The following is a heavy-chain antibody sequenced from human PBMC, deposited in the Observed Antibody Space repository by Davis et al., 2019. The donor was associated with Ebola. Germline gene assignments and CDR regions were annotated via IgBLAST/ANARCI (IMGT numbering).Heavy chain of an antibody. Sequence: PGGSLRLSCKGSGYSFTSYWIGWVRQMPGKGLEWMGIIYPGDSDTRYSPSFQGQVTISADKSISTAYLQWSSLKASDTAMYYCARRGENYDYGMDVWGQGTTVTVSS. V-gene: IGHV5-51*01. CDR3: ARRGENYDYGMDV. D-gene: IGHD3-16*01. CDR2: IYPGDSDT. J-gene: IGHJ6*02. CDR1: GYSFTSYW.